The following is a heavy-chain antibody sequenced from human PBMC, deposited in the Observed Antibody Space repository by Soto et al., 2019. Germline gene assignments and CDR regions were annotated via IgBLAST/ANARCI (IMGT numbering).Heavy chain of an antibody. CDR2: IWYDGSNK. D-gene: IGHD5-12*01. V-gene: IGHV3-33*01. J-gene: IGHJ4*02. Sequence: QVPLVESGGGVVQPGRSLRLSCAASGFTFSSYGMHWVRQAPGKGLEWVAVIWYDGSNKYYADSVKGRFTISRDNSKNTLYLQMNSLRAEDTAVYYCARDDGKVATISGLFDYWGQGTLVTVSS. CDR3: ARDDGKVATISGLFDY. CDR1: GFTFSSYG.